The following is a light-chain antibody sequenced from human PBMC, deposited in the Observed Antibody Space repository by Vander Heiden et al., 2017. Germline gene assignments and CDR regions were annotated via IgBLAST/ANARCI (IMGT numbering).Light chain of an antibody. Sequence: DIHATQSPSSLSASIGARVTISCRVSETIRGFLNWYHQIPGKPPKLLIYVASTLTSGVPSRFAGSGSGSDYSLTISSLQPEDLGTYFCQQIFSVPFTFGPGTTVD. V-gene: IGKV1-39*01. CDR3: QQIFSVPFT. J-gene: IGKJ3*01. CDR2: VAS. CDR1: ETIRGF.